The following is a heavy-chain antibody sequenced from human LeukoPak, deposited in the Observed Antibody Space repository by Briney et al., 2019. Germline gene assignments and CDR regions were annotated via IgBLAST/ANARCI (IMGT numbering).Heavy chain of an antibody. V-gene: IGHV1-18*01. D-gene: IGHD2-2*01. CDR1: GYPFTSYA. CDR3: ARYLVPGDISHSYYYYMDV. CDR2: ISGYNGDT. J-gene: IGHJ6*03. Sequence: GASVKVSCKTSGYPFTSYAMSWARQAPGQGLEWMGWISGYNGDTNYAQKIQGRVTMTRDTSTTTAYMELRSLRSDDTAVYYCARYLVPGDISHSYYYYMDVWGKGTTVIVSS.